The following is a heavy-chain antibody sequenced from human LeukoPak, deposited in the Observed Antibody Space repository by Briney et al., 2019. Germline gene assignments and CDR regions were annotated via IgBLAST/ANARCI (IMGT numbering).Heavy chain of an antibody. J-gene: IGHJ4*02. D-gene: IGHD6-6*01. CDR1: GYTFTGYY. V-gene: IGHV1-2*02. Sequence: GASVKVSCKASGYTFTGYYMHRVRQAPGQGLEWMGWINPNSGGTNYAQKFQGRVTMTRDTSISTAYMELSRLRSDDTAVYYCARVGDSSSWRPLDYWGQGTLVTVSS. CDR2: INPNSGGT. CDR3: ARVGDSSSWRPLDY.